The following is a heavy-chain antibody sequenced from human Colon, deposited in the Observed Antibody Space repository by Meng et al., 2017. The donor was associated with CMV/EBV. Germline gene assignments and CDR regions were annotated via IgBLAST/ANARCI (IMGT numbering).Heavy chain of an antibody. D-gene: IGHD2-2*01. Sequence: CGTYVMSWVRQAPGKGLEWVSGISASGGVTYYADSVKGRLTISRDNSKNTLSLQMNSLRAEDTAVYYCAKAEYCSGTSCRYLFDYWGQGALVTVSS. J-gene: IGHJ4*02. CDR3: AKAEYCSGTSCRYLFDY. CDR2: ISASGGVT. V-gene: IGHV3-23*01. CDR1: CGTYV.